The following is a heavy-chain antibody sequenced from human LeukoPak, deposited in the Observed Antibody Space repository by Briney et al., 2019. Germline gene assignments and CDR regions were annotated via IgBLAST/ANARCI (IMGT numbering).Heavy chain of an antibody. CDR2: ISGSGGST. CDR1: GFTLSSYT. Sequence: GSLRLSCAASGFTLSSYTMNWVRQAPGKGLEWVSAISGSGGSTYYADSVKGRFTISRDNSKNTLYLQMNSLRAEDTAVYYCAKTRQDTAMVTDAFDIWGQGTMVTVSS. J-gene: IGHJ3*02. CDR3: AKTRQDTAMVTDAFDI. V-gene: IGHV3-23*01. D-gene: IGHD5-18*01.